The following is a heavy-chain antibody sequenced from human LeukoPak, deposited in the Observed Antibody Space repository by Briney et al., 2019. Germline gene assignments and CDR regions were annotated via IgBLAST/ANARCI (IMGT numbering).Heavy chain of an antibody. CDR2: ISGSGGST. D-gene: IGHD3-22*01. V-gene: IGHV3-23*01. CDR3: ARDYTPYYYDPDAFDI. CDR1: GFTFSSYG. J-gene: IGHJ3*02. Sequence: PGGSLRLSCAASGFTFSSYGMSWVRQAPGKGLEWVSAISGSGGSTYYADSVKGRFTISRDNSKNTLYLQMNSLRAEDTAVYYCARDYTPYYYDPDAFDIWGQGTMVTVFS.